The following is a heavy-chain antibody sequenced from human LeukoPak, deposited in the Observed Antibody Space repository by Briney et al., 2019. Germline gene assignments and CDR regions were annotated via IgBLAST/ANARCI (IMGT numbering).Heavy chain of an antibody. D-gene: IGHD6-19*01. CDR1: GFTFDDYA. Sequence: PGGSLRLSCAASGFTFDDYAMHWVRQAPGKGLEWVSGISWNSGSIGYADSVKGRFTISRDNAKNSLYLQMNSLRAEDTALYYCAEDKGSGWYFAFDIWGQGTMVTVSS. V-gene: IGHV3-9*01. CDR2: ISWNSGSI. CDR3: AEDKGSGWYFAFDI. J-gene: IGHJ3*02.